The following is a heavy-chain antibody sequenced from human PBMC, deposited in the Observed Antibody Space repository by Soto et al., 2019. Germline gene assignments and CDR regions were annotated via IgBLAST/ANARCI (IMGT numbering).Heavy chain of an antibody. J-gene: IGHJ6*02. D-gene: IGHD6-13*01. CDR2: IYSGDST. CDR1: GFSVSSNY. CDR3: ARDKEGSSSWYHYYDMDV. V-gene: IGHV3-53*01. Sequence: EVQLVESGGGLIQPGGSLRLSCAASGFSVSSNYMSWVRQAPGKGLEWVSVIYSGDSTYYADSVKGRFTISRDNSKNTRYLQMSSLRAEDTAVYYCARDKEGSSSWYHYYDMDVWGQGTTVTVSS.